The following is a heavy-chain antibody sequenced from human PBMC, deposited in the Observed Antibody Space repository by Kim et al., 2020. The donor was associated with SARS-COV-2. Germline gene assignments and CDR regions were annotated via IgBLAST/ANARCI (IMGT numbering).Heavy chain of an antibody. CDR3: ARQDCSSTSCSPPYGMDV. D-gene: IGHD2-2*01. CDR2: IYPGDSDT. J-gene: IGHJ6*02. V-gene: IGHV5-51*01. Sequence: GESLKISCKGSGYSFTSYWIGWVRQMPGKGLEWMGIIYPGDSDTRYSPSFQGQVTISADKSISTAYLQWSSLKASDTAMYYCARQDCSSTSCSPPYGMDVWGQGTMVTVSS. CDR1: GYSFTSYW.